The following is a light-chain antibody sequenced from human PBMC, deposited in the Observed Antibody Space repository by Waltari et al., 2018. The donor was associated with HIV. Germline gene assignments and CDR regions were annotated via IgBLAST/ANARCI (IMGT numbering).Light chain of an antibody. CDR2: KDS. CDR1: ALPRQF. V-gene: IGLV3-25*03. CDR3: QSADITGTLGV. Sequence: SYELAQPPSVSVSPAQTARLACSGYALPRQFVYWYQQKPGQAPIVVIYKDSERPSGIPERFSGFISGTTATLTISAVQAEDEADYYCQSADITGTLGVFGGGTRLTV. J-gene: IGLJ2*01.